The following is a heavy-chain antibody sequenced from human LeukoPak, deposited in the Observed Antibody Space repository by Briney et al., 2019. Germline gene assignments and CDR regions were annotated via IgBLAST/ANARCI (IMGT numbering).Heavy chain of an antibody. Sequence: GESLKISCKGSGYNFNNYWIAWVRQMSGKGLEWVGIIYPGDSDTSYSPSFQGQVTISADKAFSTAYLQWNNLKASDTAIYYCARRMVSPANFDYWGQGTLVTVSS. CDR2: IYPGDSDT. V-gene: IGHV5-51*01. CDR3: ARRMVSPANFDY. CDR1: GYNFNNYW. D-gene: IGHD4-23*01. J-gene: IGHJ4*02.